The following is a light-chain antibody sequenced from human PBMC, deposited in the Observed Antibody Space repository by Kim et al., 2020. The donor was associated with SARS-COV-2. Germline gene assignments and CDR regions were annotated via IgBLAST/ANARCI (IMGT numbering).Light chain of an antibody. CDR1: NSDVGGYDS. V-gene: IGLV2-8*01. J-gene: IGLJ3*02. CDR2: QVN. Sequence: GHAVTISCTGTNSDVGGYDSVSWYQQYPDKAPKLMIYQVNRRPSGVPDRFSGSKSGNTASLIVSGLQAEDEAHYYCSSYAASNNLVFGGGTQLTVL. CDR3: SSYAASNNLV.